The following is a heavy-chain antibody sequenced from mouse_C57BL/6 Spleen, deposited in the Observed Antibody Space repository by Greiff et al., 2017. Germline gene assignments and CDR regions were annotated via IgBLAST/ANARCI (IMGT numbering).Heavy chain of an antibody. CDR3: ARGGDYDYFDY. D-gene: IGHD2-4*01. CDR1: GYAFTNYL. V-gene: IGHV1-54*01. CDR2: INPGSGGT. J-gene: IGHJ2*01. Sequence: VQLQQSGAELVRPGTSVKVSCKASGYAFTNYLIEWVKQRPGQGLEWIGVINPGSGGTNYNEKFKGKATLTADKSSSTAYMQLSSLTSEDSAVYFCARGGDYDYFDYWGQGTTLTVSS.